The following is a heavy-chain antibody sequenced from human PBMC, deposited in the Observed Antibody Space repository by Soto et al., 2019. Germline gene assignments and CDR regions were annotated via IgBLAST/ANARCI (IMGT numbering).Heavy chain of an antibody. V-gene: IGHV3-30*18. Sequence: GGSLRLSCVASAFTFSNYSMHWVRQAPDKGLEWVAVISYDGSFEYYADSVKGRFAISRDNSKNTLFLQMNSLRGEDTAVYHCANANSMTGSCYVTSVMDVWGQGTTVTVSS. CDR3: ANANSMTGSCYVTSVMDV. CDR2: ISYDGSFE. D-gene: IGHD1-20*01. CDR1: AFTFSNYS. J-gene: IGHJ6*02.